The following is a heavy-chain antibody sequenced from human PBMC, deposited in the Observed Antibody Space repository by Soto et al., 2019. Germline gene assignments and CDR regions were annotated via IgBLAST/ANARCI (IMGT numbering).Heavy chain of an antibody. V-gene: IGHV3-21*06. Sequence: PVGSLRLSCAASGFTFTRYSMNWVRQAPGKGLEWVSSISSTTNYIYYGDSMKGRFTISRDNAKNSLYLEMNSLRAEDTVVYYCARESEDLTSNFDYWGQGTPVTVSS. CDR1: GFTFTRYS. CDR3: ARESEDLTSNFDY. CDR2: ISSTTNYI. J-gene: IGHJ4*02.